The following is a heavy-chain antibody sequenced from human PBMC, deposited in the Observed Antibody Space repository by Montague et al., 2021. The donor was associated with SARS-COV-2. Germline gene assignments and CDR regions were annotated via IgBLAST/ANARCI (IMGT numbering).Heavy chain of an antibody. D-gene: IGHD3-3*01. Sequence: SLRLFCAASGFTFSSYSMNWVRQAPGKGLEWVSFISTSSSTIYYADSVKGRFTISRDNAKNSLYLQMNSLRDEDTAVYYCARDGGTITIFGVLSMLRYFDYWGQGTLVTVSS. CDR2: ISTSSSTI. V-gene: IGHV3-48*02. CDR3: ARDGGTITIFGVLSMLRYFDY. J-gene: IGHJ4*02. CDR1: GFTFSSYS.